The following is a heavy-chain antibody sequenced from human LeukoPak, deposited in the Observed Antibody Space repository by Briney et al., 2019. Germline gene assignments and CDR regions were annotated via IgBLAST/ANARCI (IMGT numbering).Heavy chain of an antibody. Sequence: SETLSLTCTVSGGSTNSGIHCWGWIRQPPGKGLEWIGSIYYSGSTYYNPSLKSRVTISVDTSKNQFSLKLSSVTAADTAVYYCARVVEVVAPPGNAFDIWGQGTMVTVSS. D-gene: IGHD2-15*01. V-gene: IGHV4-39*07. CDR2: IYYSGST. J-gene: IGHJ3*02. CDR3: ARVVEVVAPPGNAFDI. CDR1: GGSTNSGIHC.